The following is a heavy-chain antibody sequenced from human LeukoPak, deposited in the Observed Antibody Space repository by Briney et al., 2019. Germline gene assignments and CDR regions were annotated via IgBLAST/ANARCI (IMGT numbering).Heavy chain of an antibody. CDR1: GFSFSSFA. V-gene: IGHV3-23*01. CDR3: AKEGNGGYSFQTLDY. D-gene: IGHD3-22*01. CDR2: ITSSGNT. Sequence: GGSLRLSCAASGFSFSSFAMSWVRQAPGKGLEWVSTITSSGNTYYADSVKGRVTISRDNSRNTLYLQMNTLRADDTAVYYCAKEGNGGYSFQTLDYWGQGTLASVSS. J-gene: IGHJ4*02.